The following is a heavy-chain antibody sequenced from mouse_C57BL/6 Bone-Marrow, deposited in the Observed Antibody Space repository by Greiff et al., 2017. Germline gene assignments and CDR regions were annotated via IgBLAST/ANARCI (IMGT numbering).Heavy chain of an antibody. J-gene: IGHJ1*03. CDR2: ISSGGSYT. V-gene: IGHV5-6*01. CDR1: GFTFSSYG. D-gene: IGHD2-3*01. CDR3: ASHDGYCYWYFDV. Sequence: EVQRVESGGDLVKPGGSLKLSCAASGFTFSSYGMSWVRQTPDKRLEWVATISSGGSYTYYPDSVKGRFTISRDNAKNTLYLQMSSLKSEDTAMYYCASHDGYCYWYFDVWGTGTAVTVSS.